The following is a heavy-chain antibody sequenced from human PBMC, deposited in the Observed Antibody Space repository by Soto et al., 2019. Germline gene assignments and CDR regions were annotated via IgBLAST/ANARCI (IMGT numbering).Heavy chain of an antibody. V-gene: IGHV4-39*02. CDR3: ARDSNYYFDY. Sequence: PSETLSLTCTVSGGSISASSSYWGWIRQPPGKGLEWIGSMDYSGSTYYNPSLKSRVTISVETAKNQFSLKLSSVTAADTAVYYCARDSNYYFDYWGQGSLVTVS. J-gene: IGHJ4*02. D-gene: IGHD1-7*01. CDR2: MDYSGST. CDR1: GGSISASSSY.